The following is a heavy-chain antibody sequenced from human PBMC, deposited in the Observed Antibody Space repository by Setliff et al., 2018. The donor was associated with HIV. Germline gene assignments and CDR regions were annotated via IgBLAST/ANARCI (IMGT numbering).Heavy chain of an antibody. D-gene: IGHD3-22*01. CDR1: GLRVSDAW. CDR3: THMGHYFDGTGYNRMYYFDY. V-gene: IGHV3-15*01. CDR2: IKSETDGGTT. Sequence: GGSLRLSCAVSGLRVSDAWLSWVRQAPGKGLEWLARIKSETDGGTTDYAAPVKSRFTILGDDSKNMLYLEMSNLQTEDTAMYYCTHMGHYFDGTGYNRMYYFDYWGQGALVTVSS. J-gene: IGHJ4*02.